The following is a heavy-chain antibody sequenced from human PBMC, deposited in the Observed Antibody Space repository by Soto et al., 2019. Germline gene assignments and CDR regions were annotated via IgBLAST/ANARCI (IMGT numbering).Heavy chain of an antibody. CDR2: ISWNSGSI. V-gene: IGHV3-9*01. CDR1: GFTFDDYA. J-gene: IGHJ4*02. D-gene: IGHD4-17*01. CDR3: YSRAATVTTSRDFDY. Sequence: PGGSLRLSCAASGFTFDDYAMHWVRQAPGKGLEWVSGISWNSGSIGYADSVKGRFTISRDNAKNSLYLQMNSLRAEDTALYYCYSRAATVTTSRDFDYWGQGTLVTVSS.